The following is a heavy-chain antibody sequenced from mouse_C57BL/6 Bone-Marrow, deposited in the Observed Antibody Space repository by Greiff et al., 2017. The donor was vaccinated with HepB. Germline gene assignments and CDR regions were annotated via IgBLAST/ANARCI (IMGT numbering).Heavy chain of an antibody. D-gene: IGHD2-12*01. Sequence: QVQLKESGAELVKPGASVKMSCKASGYTFTSYWITWVKQRPGQGLEWIGDIYPGSGSTNYNEKFKSKATLTVDTSSSTAYMKLSSLTSEDSAVYYCASRRRWTGYAMDYWGQGTSVTGSS. J-gene: IGHJ4*01. CDR1: GYTFTSYW. V-gene: IGHV1-55*01. CDR3: ASRRRWTGYAMDY. CDR2: IYPGSGST.